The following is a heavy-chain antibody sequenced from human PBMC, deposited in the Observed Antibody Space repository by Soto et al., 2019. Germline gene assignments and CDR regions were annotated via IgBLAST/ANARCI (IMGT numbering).Heavy chain of an antibody. J-gene: IGHJ4*02. D-gene: IGHD3-22*01. CDR2: IDPSDSYT. V-gene: IGHV5-10-1*01. Sequence: GESLKISCKGSGYSFTSYWISWVRQMPGKGLEWMGRIDPSDSYTNYSPSFQGHVTISADKSISTAYLQWSSLKASDTAMYYCARHERQDYYDSSGYYPLWGQGTLVTVSS. CDR1: GYSFTSYW. CDR3: ARHERQDYYDSSGYYPL.